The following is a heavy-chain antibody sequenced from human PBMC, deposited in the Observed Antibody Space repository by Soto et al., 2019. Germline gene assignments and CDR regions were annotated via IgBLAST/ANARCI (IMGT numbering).Heavy chain of an antibody. Sequence: QVQLQESGPGLVKPSQTLSLTCTVSGGSISSGDYYWSWIRQPPGKGLEWIGYIYYSGSTYHNPSLKSRVTISVDTSKNQFSLKLSSVTAADTAVYYCARAVIVDTATIDYWGQGTLVTVSS. D-gene: IGHD5-18*01. CDR1: GGSISSGDYY. V-gene: IGHV4-30-4*01. CDR3: ARAVIVDTATIDY. J-gene: IGHJ4*02. CDR2: IYYSGST.